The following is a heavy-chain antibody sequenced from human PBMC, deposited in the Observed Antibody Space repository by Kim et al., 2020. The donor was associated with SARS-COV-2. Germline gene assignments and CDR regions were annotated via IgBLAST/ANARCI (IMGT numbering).Heavy chain of an antibody. V-gene: IGHV5-51*01. CDR2: YTCESDI. J-gene: IGHJ4*02. Sequence: YTCESDIRYSPSFQGQVTISADKSISTAYLQWSSLKASDTAMYYCARIGDYWGQGTLVTVSS. D-gene: IGHD2-15*01. CDR3: ARIGDY.